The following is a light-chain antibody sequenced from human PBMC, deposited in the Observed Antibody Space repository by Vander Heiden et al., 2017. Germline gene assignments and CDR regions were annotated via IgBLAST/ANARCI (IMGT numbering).Light chain of an antibody. J-gene: IGKJ1*01. CDR3: QHYGA. CDR2: DAS. V-gene: IGKV1-33*01. Sequence: DIQMTQSPSSLSASVGDRVTITCQANQYINTYLNWYQQKPGKAPKLLIYDASRLEAGVPSRFSGRGSGTDFTFSISSLQPEDIATYCCQHYGAFGQGTKVEI. CDR1: QYINTY.